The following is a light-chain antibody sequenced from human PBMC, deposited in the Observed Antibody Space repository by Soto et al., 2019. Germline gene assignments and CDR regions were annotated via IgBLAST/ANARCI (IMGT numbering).Light chain of an antibody. CDR1: SSDVGGYNY. CDR2: EVS. V-gene: IGLV2-8*01. CDR3: SSYAGSNNVL. J-gene: IGLJ2*01. Sequence: QSVLTQPPSASGSPGQSVAISCTGTSSDVGGYNYVSWYQERPGKAPKLMIYEVSKRPSGVPDRFSGSKSGNTASLTVSGLQAEDEADYYCSSYAGSNNVLFGGGTQLTVL.